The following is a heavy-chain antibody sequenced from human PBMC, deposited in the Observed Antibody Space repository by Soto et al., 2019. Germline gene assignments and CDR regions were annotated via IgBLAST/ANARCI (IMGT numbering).Heavy chain of an antibody. CDR1: VGSISSSNC. CDR3: ARRWGEGRVDY. Sequence: QVQLQESGPGLVKPSGTLSLTCAVSVGSISSSNCWSWVRQPPGKGLEWIGEIYHSGNTNYNPSLKSRVTMAVDKSRNQFSLKLSSVTAADTAVYYCARRWGEGRVDYWGQGTLVTVSS. D-gene: IGHD3-10*01. J-gene: IGHJ4*02. CDR2: IYHSGNT. V-gene: IGHV4-4*02.